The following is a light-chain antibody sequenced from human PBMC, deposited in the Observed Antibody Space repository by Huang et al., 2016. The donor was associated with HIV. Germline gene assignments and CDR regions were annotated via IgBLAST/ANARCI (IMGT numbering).Light chain of an antibody. Sequence: DIQMTQSPSSMSASVGDTVTITCRASQDINNYLVWFQQKPGKAPNRLIYGASTLQGGVPSRFSGSGSGTEFTLTSTGLQPEDFATYYCLQHASYPFTFGRGTDLEIK. V-gene: IGKV1-17*03. J-gene: IGKJ2*01. CDR2: GAS. CDR1: QDINNY. CDR3: LQHASYPFT.